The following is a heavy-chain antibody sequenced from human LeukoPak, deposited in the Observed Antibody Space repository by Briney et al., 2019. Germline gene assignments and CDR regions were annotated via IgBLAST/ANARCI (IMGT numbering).Heavy chain of an antibody. Sequence: SETLSLTCTVSGGSISSYYWSWIRQPPGKGLEWIGYIYYSGSTNYNPSLKSRVTISVDTSKNQFSLKLSSVTAADTAVYYCANGGYCSSTSCYPNWFDPWGQGTLVTVSS. J-gene: IGHJ5*02. CDR3: ANGGYCSSTSCYPNWFDP. CDR1: GGSISSYY. D-gene: IGHD2-2*01. CDR2: IYYSGST. V-gene: IGHV4-59*01.